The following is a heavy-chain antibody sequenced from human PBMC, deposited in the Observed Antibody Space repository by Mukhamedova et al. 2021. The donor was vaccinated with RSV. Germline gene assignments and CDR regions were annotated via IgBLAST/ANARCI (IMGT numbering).Heavy chain of an antibody. D-gene: IGHD3-10*01. CDR3: VKALTGAISPGDH. CDR2: GKT. J-gene: IGHJ4*02. V-gene: IGHV1-3*01. Sequence: GKTEYSQKVQGRVTFTRDTSASAVYMDLSSLRTDDTALYYCVKALTGAISPGDHWGQGTLVTVSS.